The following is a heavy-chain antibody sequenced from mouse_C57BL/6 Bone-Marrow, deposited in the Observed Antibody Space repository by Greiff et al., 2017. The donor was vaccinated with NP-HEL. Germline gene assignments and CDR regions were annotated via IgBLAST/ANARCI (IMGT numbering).Heavy chain of an antibody. V-gene: IGHV1-54*01. CDR2: INPGSGGT. Sequence: QVQLQQSGAELVRPGTSVKVSCKASGYAFTNYLIEWVKQRPGQGLEWIGVINPGSGGTNYNEKFKGKATLTADKSSSTAYMQLSSLTSEYSAVYFCARKGEPWYFDVGGTGTTVTVSS. CDR1: GYAFTNYL. CDR3: ARKGEPWYFDV. D-gene: IGHD3-3*01. J-gene: IGHJ1*03.